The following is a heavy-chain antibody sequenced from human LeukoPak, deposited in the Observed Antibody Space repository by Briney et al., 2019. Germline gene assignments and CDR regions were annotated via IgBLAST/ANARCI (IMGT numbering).Heavy chain of an antibody. CDR3: VRNFATGD. CDR2: IKGDGTAP. J-gene: IGHJ4*02. CDR1: GFTFSSHL. D-gene: IGHD1-14*01. Sequence: GGSLRLSCAASGFTFSSHLMHWVRQAQGTGLEWVSSIKGDGTAPNYADSVKGRFTISRDNAKSTLYLQMSSLRVEDTAVYHCVRNFATGDWGQGTLVTVSS. V-gene: IGHV3-74*01.